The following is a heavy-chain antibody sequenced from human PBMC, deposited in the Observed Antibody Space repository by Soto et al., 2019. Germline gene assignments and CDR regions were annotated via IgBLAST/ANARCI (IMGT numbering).Heavy chain of an antibody. CDR3: ASDQGFRVVINSNWFEP. CDR2: ISAYNGNT. J-gene: IGHJ5*02. Sequence: ASVKVSCKASGYTFSRYGIMWVRQAPGQGLEWMGWISAYNGNTNSAEKLRGRLTMTTDASTTTAYMELRSLRSDDTAIYYCASDQGFRVVINSNWFEPCGQGTLVTVSS. V-gene: IGHV1-18*01. CDR1: GYTFSRYG. D-gene: IGHD2-21*01.